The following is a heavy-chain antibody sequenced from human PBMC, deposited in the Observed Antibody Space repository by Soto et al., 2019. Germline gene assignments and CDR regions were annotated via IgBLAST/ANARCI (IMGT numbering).Heavy chain of an antibody. J-gene: IGHJ6*02. CDR1: GFTFNYYP. CDR2: VSFDGSNR. Sequence: QMQLVESGGGVVQPGGSLRLSCAASGFTFNYYPMHWVRQAPGKGLVWVAVVSFDGSNRYYADSVKGRFTISKDTSNNTLYLQMNTLRLEDTAVYYCARLPGALVAVLYIYPLDGREAMSDVDVWGQGTTVTVSS. D-gene: IGHD6-19*01. V-gene: IGHV3-30-3*01. CDR3: ARLPGALVAVLYIYPLDGREAMSDVDV.